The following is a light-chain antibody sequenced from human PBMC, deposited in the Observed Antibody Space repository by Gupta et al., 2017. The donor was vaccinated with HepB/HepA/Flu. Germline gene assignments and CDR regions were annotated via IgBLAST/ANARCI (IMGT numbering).Light chain of an antibody. CDR3: CSSSSSSTLYL. Sequence: QSALTQPASVSGTPGQSITISRTGTSSDIGPHNYVSWYQQNPGKAPKLIIHDVSDRPSGVSNRFSGSKSGNTASLTISGLQAEDEADYYCCSSSSSSTLYLFGTGTEVTVL. J-gene: IGLJ1*01. CDR2: DVS. CDR1: SSDIGPHNY. V-gene: IGLV2-14*01.